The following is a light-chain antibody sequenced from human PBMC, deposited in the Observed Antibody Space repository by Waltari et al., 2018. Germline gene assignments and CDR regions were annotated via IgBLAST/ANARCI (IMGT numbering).Light chain of an antibody. J-gene: IGKJ1*01. Sequence: EIVLTQSPATLSVSPGERATLSGKTSQNVRSNLAWYQQKPGHAPRLLIYDASTRATGIPASFSGSGSGTEFTLTISSLQSEDFAVYYCQQYNNWPGTFGQGTRVEIK. CDR2: DAS. CDR3: QQYNNWPGT. V-gene: IGKV3-15*01. CDR1: QNVRSN.